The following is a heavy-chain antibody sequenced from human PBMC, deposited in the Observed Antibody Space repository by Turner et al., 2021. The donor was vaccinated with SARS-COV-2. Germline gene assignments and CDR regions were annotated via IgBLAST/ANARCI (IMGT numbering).Heavy chain of an antibody. CDR2: IYYSGST. CDR3: AIAPNYYYGMDV. CDR1: GGSISSSSYN. V-gene: IGHV4-39*01. J-gene: IGHJ6*02. Sequence: QLQLQESGPGLVKPSETLSLTCTVSGGSISSSSYNWGWSRQPPGKGLEWIGSIYYSGSTYYNPSLKSRVTISVDTSKNQFSVKLSSVTAADTAVYYCAIAPNYYYGMDVWGQGTTVTVSS.